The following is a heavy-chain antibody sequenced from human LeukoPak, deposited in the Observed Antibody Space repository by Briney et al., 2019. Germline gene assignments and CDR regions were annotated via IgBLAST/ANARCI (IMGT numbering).Heavy chain of an antibody. CDR2: IYPGDSDT. D-gene: IGHD1-26*01. CDR3: ASVTGVGATLGSFAFDI. V-gene: IGHV5-51*01. J-gene: IGHJ3*02. Sequence: GESLKISCKGSGYNFTSYWIGWVRQMPGKGLEWMGIIYPGDSDTRYSPSFQGQVTISADKSISTAYLQWSSLKASDTAMYYCASVTGVGATLGSFAFDIWGQGTMVTVSS. CDR1: GYNFTSYW.